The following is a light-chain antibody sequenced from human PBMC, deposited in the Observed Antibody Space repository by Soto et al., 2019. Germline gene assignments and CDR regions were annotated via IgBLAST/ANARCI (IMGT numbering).Light chain of an antibody. CDR2: EVS. Sequence: QSALTQPASVSGSPGQSITISCTGTSSDVGGYNYDSWYQQHPGKAPKLMIYEVSNRPSGVSNRFSGSKSGNTASLTISGLQAEDEADYYCSSYTSSSGVFGTGTKLTVL. CDR3: SSYTSSSGV. J-gene: IGLJ1*01. V-gene: IGLV2-14*01. CDR1: SSDVGGYNY.